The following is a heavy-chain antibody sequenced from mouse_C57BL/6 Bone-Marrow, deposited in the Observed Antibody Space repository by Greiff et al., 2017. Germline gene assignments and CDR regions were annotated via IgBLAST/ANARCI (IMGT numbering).Heavy chain of an antibody. Sequence: EVKLVGSGGDLVKPGGSLKLSCAASGFTFSSYGMSWVRQTPDKRLEWVATISSGGSYTYYPDSVKGRFTISRDNAKNTLYLQMSSRKSEDTAMYYCARRGTTVVATDYWGQGTTLTVSS. J-gene: IGHJ2*01. CDR3: ARRGTTVVATDY. CDR2: ISSGGSYT. V-gene: IGHV5-6*02. CDR1: GFTFSSYG. D-gene: IGHD1-1*01.